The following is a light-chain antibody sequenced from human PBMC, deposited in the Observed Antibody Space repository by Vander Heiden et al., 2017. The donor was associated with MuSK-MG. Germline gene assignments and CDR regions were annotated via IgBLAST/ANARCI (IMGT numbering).Light chain of an antibody. CDR1: SSDVGGYNY. Sequence: QSALTQPASVSGSPGQSTTISCTGTSSDVGGYNYVSWYQQHPGKAPKLMIYDVSNRPSGVSNRFSGSKSGNTASLTISGLQAGDEADYYCSSYTSSSLYVFGTGTKVTVL. CDR2: DVS. CDR3: SSYTSSSLYV. V-gene: IGLV2-14*03. J-gene: IGLJ1*01.